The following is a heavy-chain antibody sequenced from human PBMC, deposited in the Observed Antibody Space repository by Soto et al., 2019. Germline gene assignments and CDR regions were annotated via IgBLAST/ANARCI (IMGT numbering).Heavy chain of an antibody. CDR3: ARAVSIAARPYYFDY. CDR2: IIPIFGTA. Sequence: QVQLVQSGAEVKKPGSSVKVSCKASGGTFSSYAISWVRQAPGQGLEWMGGIIPIFGTANYAQKFQGRVTITADKSTSTAYMELSSPRSEDTAVYYCARAVSIAARPYYFDYWGQGTLVTVSS. J-gene: IGHJ4*02. CDR1: GGTFSSYA. D-gene: IGHD6-6*01. V-gene: IGHV1-69*06.